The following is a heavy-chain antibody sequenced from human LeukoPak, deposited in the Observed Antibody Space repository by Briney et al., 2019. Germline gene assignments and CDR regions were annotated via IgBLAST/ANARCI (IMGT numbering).Heavy chain of an antibody. V-gene: IGHV3-74*01. CDR1: GFTFSSYW. CDR2: INSDGSST. J-gene: IGHJ4*02. Sequence: GGSLRLSCAASGFTFSSYWMHWVRQAPGKGLVWVSRINSDGSSTSYADSVKGRFTISRDNAKNTLYLQMNSLRAEDTAVYYCATNYYDSSGYYRNRPYYFDYWGQRTLVTVSS. D-gene: IGHD3-22*01. CDR3: ATNYYDSSGYYRNRPYYFDY.